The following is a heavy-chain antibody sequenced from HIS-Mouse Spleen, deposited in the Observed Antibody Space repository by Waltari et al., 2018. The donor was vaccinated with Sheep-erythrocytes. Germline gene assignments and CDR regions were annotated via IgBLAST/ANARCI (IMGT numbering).Heavy chain of an antibody. CDR1: GFTFSSYS. CDR2: ISSSSSYI. CDR3: ARVASGATFDY. Sequence: EVQLVESGGGLVKPGGSLRLSCAASGFTFSSYSMNWVRQAPGQGRVWVSSISSSSSYIYYADSVKGRFTISRDNAKTSLYLQMNSLRAEDTAVYYCARVASGATFDYWGQGTLVTVSS. D-gene: IGHD1-26*01. J-gene: IGHJ4*02. V-gene: IGHV3-21*01.